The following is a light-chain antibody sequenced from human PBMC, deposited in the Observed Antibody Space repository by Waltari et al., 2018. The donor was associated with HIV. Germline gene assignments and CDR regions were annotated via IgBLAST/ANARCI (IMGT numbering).Light chain of an antibody. CDR2: NNN. V-gene: IGLV1-44*01. Sequence: QSVLTQPPSASGTPGQRVTISCSGRSSNIAIKTDNWFQQLPGTAPKLLIYNNNQRPSGVPDRFSGSKSGTSASLAISGLQSEDEADYYCAAWDDSLMGYYVFGTGTKVTV. J-gene: IGLJ1*01. CDR3: AAWDDSLMGYYV. CDR1: SSNIAIKT.